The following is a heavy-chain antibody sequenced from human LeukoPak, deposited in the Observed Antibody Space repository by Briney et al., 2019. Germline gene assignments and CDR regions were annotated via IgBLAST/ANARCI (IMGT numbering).Heavy chain of an antibody. V-gene: IGHV1-2*02. D-gene: IGHD3-10*01. CDR3: ARARSYSSPAADYFDY. J-gene: IGHJ4*02. Sequence: ASVKVSCKASAYIFTAYYVHWVRQAPGQGLERMGWINPSTGGTNYAQKFQGRVTMTRDTSINTAYMELSSLTSDDTAVYYCARARSYSSPAADYFDYWGQGTLVTVSS. CDR2: INPSTGGT. CDR1: AYIFTAYY.